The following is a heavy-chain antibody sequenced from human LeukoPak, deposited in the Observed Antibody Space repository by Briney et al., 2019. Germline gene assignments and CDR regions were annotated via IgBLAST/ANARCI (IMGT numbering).Heavy chain of an antibody. J-gene: IGHJ4*02. CDR2: IDPSDSYT. V-gene: IGHV5-10-1*01. Sequence: GESLKISCKGSGYIFTSYWITWVRQRPGTGLEWMGRIDPSDSYTNYRPSFQGHVTISADKSISTAYLQWSSLKASDTAMYYCATSQNYGSIDFDYWGQGTLVTVSS. D-gene: IGHD3-10*01. CDR3: ATSQNYGSIDFDY. CDR1: GYIFTSYW.